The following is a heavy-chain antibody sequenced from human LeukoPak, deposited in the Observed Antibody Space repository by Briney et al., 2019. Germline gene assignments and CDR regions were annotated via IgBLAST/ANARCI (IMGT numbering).Heavy chain of an antibody. D-gene: IGHD1-26*01. CDR3: ARAVGVYYYLDD. CDR2: IYYSGST. J-gene: IGHJ6*03. V-gene: IGHV4-59*01. CDR1: GGSISNYF. Sequence: SETLSLTCTDSGGSISNYFSSWIRQPPGKGLEWIGYIYYSGSTNYNPSLKSRVTISVDTSKNQFSLKLSSVTAADTAVYYCARAVGVYYYLDDWGKGTSVTVSS.